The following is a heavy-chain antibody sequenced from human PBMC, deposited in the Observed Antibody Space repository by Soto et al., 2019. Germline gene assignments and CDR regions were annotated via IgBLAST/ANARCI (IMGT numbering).Heavy chain of an antibody. Sequence: EVQLLESGGGLVQPGGSLRLSCAASGFTFSSYAMSWVRQAPGKGLEWVSAISGSGGSTYYADSVKGRFTISRDNSKNTLYLQMNSLRAEDTAVYYCAKQGRISKYDYYYYGMDVWGQGTTVTVSS. CDR1: GFTFSSYA. CDR2: ISGSGGST. V-gene: IGHV3-23*01. D-gene: IGHD2-15*01. CDR3: AKQGRISKYDYYYYGMDV. J-gene: IGHJ6*02.